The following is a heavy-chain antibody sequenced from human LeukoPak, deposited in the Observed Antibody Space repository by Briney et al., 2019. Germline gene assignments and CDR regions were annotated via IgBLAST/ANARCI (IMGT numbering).Heavy chain of an antibody. Sequence: GGSLRLSCAASGFTFSSYGMHWVRQAPGKGLEWVANIREERGQEYYVDSVKGRFTISKNSAKNSLYLQMNSLRAEDTAVYYCAKDSHFDYWGQGALVTVSS. CDR1: GFTFSSYG. CDR2: IREERGQE. CDR3: AKDSHFDY. J-gene: IGHJ4*02. V-gene: IGHV3-7*03.